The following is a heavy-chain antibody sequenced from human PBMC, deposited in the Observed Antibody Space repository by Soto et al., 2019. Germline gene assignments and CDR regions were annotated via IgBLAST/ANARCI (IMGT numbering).Heavy chain of an antibody. J-gene: IGHJ4*02. Sequence: QVQLQQWGAGLLKPSETLSLTCAVSGGSFSGYYWSWIRQTPGKGLEWIGEINHSGFTDYNQSLTSRVTISVDTSKNHFSLKLTSVPAADTAVYYCARFPFSTSSWSNPRYFDSWGQGTLVTVSS. CDR1: GGSFSGYY. CDR3: ARFPFSTSSWSNPRYFDS. CDR2: INHSGFT. V-gene: IGHV4-34*01. D-gene: IGHD6-13*01.